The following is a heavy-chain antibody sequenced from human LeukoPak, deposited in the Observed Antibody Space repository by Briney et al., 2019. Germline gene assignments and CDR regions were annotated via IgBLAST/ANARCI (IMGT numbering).Heavy chain of an antibody. CDR3: AREIFGSGSYYNFSLG. CDR2: IYADGNT. Sequence: TGGSLRLSCAASGFIVNTNYMTWVRQAPGRGLEWVSFIYADGNTYYADSVKGRFTISRDNSKNTLYLQMNSLRAEDTAVYYCAREIFGSGSYYNFSLGWGQGTLVTVSS. V-gene: IGHV3-53*01. D-gene: IGHD3-10*01. J-gene: IGHJ4*02. CDR1: GFIVNTNY.